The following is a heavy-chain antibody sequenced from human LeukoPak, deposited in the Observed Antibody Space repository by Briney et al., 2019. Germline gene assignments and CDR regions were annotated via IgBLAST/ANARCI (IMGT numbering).Heavy chain of an antibody. D-gene: IGHD2-15*01. Sequence: PPETLSLTCTVSGGSISSSSYYWGWIRQPPGKGLEWIGSIYYSGSTYYNPSLKSRVTISVDTSKNQFSLKLSSVTAADTAVYYCARDRSGSPYYYYYMDVWGKGTTVTISS. V-gene: IGHV4-39*07. CDR2: IYYSGST. CDR1: GGSISSSSYY. CDR3: ARDRSGSPYYYYYMDV. J-gene: IGHJ6*03.